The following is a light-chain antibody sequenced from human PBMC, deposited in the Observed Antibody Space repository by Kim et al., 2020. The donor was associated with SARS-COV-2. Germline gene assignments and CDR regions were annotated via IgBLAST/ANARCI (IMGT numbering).Light chain of an antibody. Sequence: PGESATLPCRARHNLDISLAWYQQTPGQPPSLLLYDAAIRAAGIPVRFSGSGSGTDFALTIGSLAPEHFAVYYCQQRGNWPPALTFGGGTKVDIK. V-gene: IGKV3-11*01. CDR2: DAA. J-gene: IGKJ4*01. CDR3: QQRGNWPPALT. CDR1: HNLDIS.